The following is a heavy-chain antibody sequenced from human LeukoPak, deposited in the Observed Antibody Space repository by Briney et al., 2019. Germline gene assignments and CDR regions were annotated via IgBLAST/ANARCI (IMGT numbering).Heavy chain of an antibody. D-gene: IGHD1-26*01. Sequence: SETLSLTCAVHGGSFSGYYWSWIRQPPGQELEWIGEVNHSGTARYNPSLESRVTISVDTSKSQSSLNVYFVTAADTAVYYCASLNPFSGRRNAFDIWGQGAMVTVSS. J-gene: IGHJ3*02. CDR3: ASLNPFSGRRNAFDI. V-gene: IGHV4-34*01. CDR2: VNHSGTA. CDR1: GGSFSGYY.